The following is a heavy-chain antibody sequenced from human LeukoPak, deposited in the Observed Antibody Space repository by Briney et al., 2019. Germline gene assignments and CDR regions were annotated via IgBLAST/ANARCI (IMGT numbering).Heavy chain of an antibody. CDR2: ISGSGGST. CDR3: AKSYMHDYGDYVSGCDY. D-gene: IGHD4-17*01. CDR1: GFTFSSYA. V-gene: IGHV3-23*01. J-gene: IGHJ4*02. Sequence: GGSLRLSCAASGFTFSSYAMNWVRQAPGKGLEWVSGISGSGGSTYYADSVKGRFTISRDNSKNTLYLQLNSLRAEDTAVYYCAKSYMHDYGDYVSGCDYWGQGTLVTVSS.